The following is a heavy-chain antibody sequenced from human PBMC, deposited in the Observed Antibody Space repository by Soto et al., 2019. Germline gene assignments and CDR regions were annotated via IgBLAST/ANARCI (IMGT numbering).Heavy chain of an antibody. Sequence: EGSLRLSCATSGFSFSTYAIHWVRQAPGKGLDWVAVISNDGSKRYYAQSVKGRFTISRDNSNNTADLQMNSLRAEDTALYYCERSIGVDGLDYWGRGTLFTV. CDR1: GFSFSTYA. CDR2: ISNDGSKR. D-gene: IGHD6-19*01. V-gene: IGHV3-30-3*01. CDR3: ERSIGVDGLDY. J-gene: IGHJ4*02.